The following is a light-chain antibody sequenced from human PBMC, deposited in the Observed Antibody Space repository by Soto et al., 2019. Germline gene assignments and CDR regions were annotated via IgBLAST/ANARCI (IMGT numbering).Light chain of an antibody. Sequence: DIQMTQSPSSLSASVGDLVTITCRASQGIRNDLAWYQQKPGKAPKRLIYAASKLQSGVPSRFSGSGSGTEFTLTIFGLQPEDFATYYCLQHNSYPWTFGQGTRVEIE. CDR3: LQHNSYPWT. CDR2: AAS. V-gene: IGKV1-17*01. J-gene: IGKJ1*01. CDR1: QGIRND.